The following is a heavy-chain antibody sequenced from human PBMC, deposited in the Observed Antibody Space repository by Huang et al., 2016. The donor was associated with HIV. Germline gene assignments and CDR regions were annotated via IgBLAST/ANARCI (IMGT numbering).Heavy chain of an antibody. CDR1: GGTFSGSG. CDR2: IFPTSCSP. J-gene: IGHJ3*02. Sequence: QVQLVQSGAEVKKPGSSVKVSCKASGGTFSGSGITWVRQAPGQGLEWMGGIFPTSCSPNYAQKFQVRVIITADESTASAYMALPNLRSEDTAVYYCAINPYYYDLSSYSGSHAFDIWGPGTVVTVSS. CDR3: AINPYYYDLSSYSGSHAFDI. V-gene: IGHV1-69*13. D-gene: IGHD3-22*01.